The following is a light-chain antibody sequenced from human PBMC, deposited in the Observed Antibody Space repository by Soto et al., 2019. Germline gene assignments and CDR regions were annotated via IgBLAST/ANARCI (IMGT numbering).Light chain of an antibody. J-gene: IGKJ2*01. V-gene: IGKV1-27*01. CDR2: TAS. CDR3: QKYSGPPYT. Sequence: DIQMTQSPSSLSASVGDRVTITCRASQGIRNYLAWYQQKPGKVPKLLIYTASTLQSGVPSRFSGSGSGTDFTLTISSRQPEDVATYYCQKYSGPPYTFGQGTNLEIK. CDR1: QGIRNY.